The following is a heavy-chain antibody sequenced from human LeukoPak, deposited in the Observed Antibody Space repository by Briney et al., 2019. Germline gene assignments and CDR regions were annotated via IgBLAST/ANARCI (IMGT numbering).Heavy chain of an antibody. CDR2: ISGSGGTT. V-gene: IGHV3-23*01. J-gene: IGHJ4*02. CDR1: GFTFTNYA. Sequence: GGSLRLSCAASGFTFTNYAMNWVRQAPGKGLEWVSTISGSGGTTYYADSVKGRFTISRDNSKNTLYLQMNSLRAEDTAVYYCAKDRSSSISCSNYWGQGTLVTVSS. CDR3: AKDRSSSISCSNY. D-gene: IGHD2-2*01.